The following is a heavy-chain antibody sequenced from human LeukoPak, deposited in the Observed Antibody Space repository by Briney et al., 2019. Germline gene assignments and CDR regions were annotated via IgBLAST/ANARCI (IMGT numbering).Heavy chain of an antibody. D-gene: IGHD5-24*01. CDR2: ISGSSGST. CDR1: GFTFRTFA. CDR3: AKQFVDV. J-gene: IGHJ5*02. Sequence: GGSLRLSCAASGFTFRTFAMSWVRQAPGKGLEWVSAISGSSGSTYYADALKGRFTISRDNSKNTLYLQMISLRAEDTAVYYCAKQFVDVWGQGTLVTVSS. V-gene: IGHV3-23*01.